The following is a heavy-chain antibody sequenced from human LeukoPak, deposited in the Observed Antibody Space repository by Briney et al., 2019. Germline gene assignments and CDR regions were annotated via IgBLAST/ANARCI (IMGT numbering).Heavy chain of an antibody. J-gene: IGHJ4*02. V-gene: IGHV3-21*01. CDR2: ISSSSSYI. D-gene: IGHD3-22*01. CDR3: ARGQLYYGSSGFDY. CDR1: GFTFSSYS. Sequence: GGSLRLSCAASGFTFSSYSMNWVRQAPGKGLEWVSSISSSSSYIYYVDSVKGRFTISRDNAKNSLYLQMNSLRAEDTAVYYCARGQLYYGSSGFDYWGQGTLVTVSS.